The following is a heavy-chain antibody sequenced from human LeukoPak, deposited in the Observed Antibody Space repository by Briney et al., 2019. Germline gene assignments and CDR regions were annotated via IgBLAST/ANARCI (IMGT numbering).Heavy chain of an antibody. CDR2: IIPIFGTA. CDR1: GGTFSSYA. Sequence: EASVKVSCKASGGTFSSYAISWVRQAPGQGLEWMGGIIPIFGTANYAQKFQGRVTITADESTSTAYMELSSLRSEDTAVYYCARDYYDSSGYCQGIDYWGQGTLVTVSS. CDR3: ARDYYDSSGYCQGIDY. V-gene: IGHV1-69*13. J-gene: IGHJ4*02. D-gene: IGHD3-22*01.